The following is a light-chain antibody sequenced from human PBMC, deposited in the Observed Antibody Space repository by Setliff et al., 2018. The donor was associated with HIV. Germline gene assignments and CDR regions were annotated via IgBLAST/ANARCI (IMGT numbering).Light chain of an antibody. V-gene: IGLV2-23*02. J-gene: IGLJ1*01. CDR2: EVT. Sequence: QSVLTQPASVSGSPGQSITISCTGTNSDIGTFDLVSWYQQHPGKVPKLVIFEVTKRPSGISNRFSGSRSGNTASLTISGLQTEDEADYYCCSYAGGTKYGVGTGTKV. CDR3: CSYAGGTKYG. CDR1: NSDIGTFDL.